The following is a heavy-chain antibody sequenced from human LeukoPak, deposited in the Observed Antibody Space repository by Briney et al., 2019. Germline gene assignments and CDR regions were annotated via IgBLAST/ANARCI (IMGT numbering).Heavy chain of an antibody. J-gene: IGHJ3*02. CDR1: GFTFSSYG. CDR3: ARERGGYCTNGVCPGAFDI. CDR2: IWYDGSNK. D-gene: IGHD2-8*01. Sequence: AGGSLRLSCAASGFTFSSYGMHWVRQAPGKGLEWVAVIWYDGSNKYYADSVKGRFTISRDNAKNSLYLQMNSLRAEDTAVYYCARERGGYCTNGVCPGAFDIWGQGTMVTVSS. V-gene: IGHV3-33*01.